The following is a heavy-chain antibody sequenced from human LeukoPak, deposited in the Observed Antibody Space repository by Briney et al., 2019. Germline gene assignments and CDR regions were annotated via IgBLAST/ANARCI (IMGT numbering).Heavy chain of an antibody. J-gene: IGHJ4*02. D-gene: IGHD3-10*01. CDR1: GFTFSSYG. CDR3: ARDHYLGSGSFDY. Sequence: GGSLRLSCAASGFTFSSYGMYWVRQAPGRGLEWVAVIWYDGSDKYYADSVKGRFTVSRDNSRNTLYLQMNSLRAEDTAVYYCARDHYLGSGSFDYWGQGTLVTVSS. CDR2: IWYDGSDK. V-gene: IGHV3-33*07.